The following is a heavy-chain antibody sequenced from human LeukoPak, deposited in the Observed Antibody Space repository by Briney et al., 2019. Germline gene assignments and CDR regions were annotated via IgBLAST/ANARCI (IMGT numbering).Heavy chain of an antibody. CDR1: GYTFTSYG. V-gene: IGHV1-18*01. D-gene: IGHD3-9*01. Sequence: ASVKVSCKASGYTFTSYGISWVRQAPGQGLEWMGWISAYNGNTIYAQKLQGRVTMTTDTSTSTAYMELRSLRSDDTAVYYCASSTYDILTAGAFDIWGQGTMVTVSS. J-gene: IGHJ3*02. CDR2: ISAYNGNT. CDR3: ASSTYDILTAGAFDI.